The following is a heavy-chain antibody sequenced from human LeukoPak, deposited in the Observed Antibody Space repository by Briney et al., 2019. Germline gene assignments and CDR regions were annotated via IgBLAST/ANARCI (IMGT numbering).Heavy chain of an antibody. Sequence: GGSLRLSCAASGFTFSSYSMNRVRQAPGKGLEWVSSISSSSSYIYYADSVKGRFTISRDNAKNSLYLQMNSLRAEDTAVYYCARDPRQYYFDYWGQGTLVTVSS. J-gene: IGHJ4*02. V-gene: IGHV3-21*01. D-gene: IGHD1-1*01. CDR3: ARDPRQYYFDY. CDR1: GFTFSSYS. CDR2: ISSSSSYI.